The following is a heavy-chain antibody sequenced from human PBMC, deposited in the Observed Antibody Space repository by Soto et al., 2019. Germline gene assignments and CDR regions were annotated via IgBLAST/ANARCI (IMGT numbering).Heavy chain of an antibody. Sequence: GESLKISCKGSGYSFTSYWIGWGRQMPGKGLEWMGIIYPGDTDTRYSPSFQGQVTISADKSISTAFLQWSSLTASDTAMYCCASSRTTGYYYGMDVWGQWTTVAGSS. J-gene: IGHJ6*02. D-gene: IGHD1-1*01. CDR3: ASSRTTGYYYGMDV. V-gene: IGHV5-51*01. CDR1: GYSFTSYW. CDR2: IYPGDTDT.